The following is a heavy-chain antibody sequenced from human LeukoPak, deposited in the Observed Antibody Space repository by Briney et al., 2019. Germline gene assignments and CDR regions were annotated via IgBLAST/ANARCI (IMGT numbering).Heavy chain of an antibody. V-gene: IGHV3-21*01. CDR1: GFTFSSYS. Sequence: GGSLRLSRAASGFTFSSYSMDWVRQAPGKGLEWVSSISSSSSYIYYADSVKGRFTISRDNAKNSLYLQMNSLRAEDTAVYYCARTLGQGRAMDYWGQGTLVTVSS. CDR3: ARTLGQGRAMDY. CDR2: ISSSSSYI. D-gene: IGHD2-15*01. J-gene: IGHJ4*02.